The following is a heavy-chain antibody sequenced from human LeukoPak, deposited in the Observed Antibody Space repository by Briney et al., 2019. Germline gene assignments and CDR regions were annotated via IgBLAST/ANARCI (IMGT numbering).Heavy chain of an antibody. V-gene: IGHV4-59*01. Sequence: SETLSLTCTVSGGSISSYYWSWLRQPPGKGLEWIGYIYYSGSTNYNPSLKSRVTISVDTSKNQFSLKLSSVTAADTAVYYCARDVSFWSSGYLRRYNWFDPWGQGTLVTVSS. CDR1: GGSISSYY. CDR3: ARDVSFWSSGYLRRYNWFDP. D-gene: IGHD3-22*01. CDR2: IYYSGST. J-gene: IGHJ5*02.